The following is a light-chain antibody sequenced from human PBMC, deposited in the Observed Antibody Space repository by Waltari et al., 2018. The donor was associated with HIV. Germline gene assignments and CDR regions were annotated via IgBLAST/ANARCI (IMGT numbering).Light chain of an antibody. V-gene: IGLV2-23*01. CDR3: CSYAGSSTWV. CDR2: EGS. CDR1: STNVGTYNL. Sequence: QSALTQPASVSGSPGQSITISCTGASTNVGTYNLVSWYQQYPGKAPKLMIYEGSKRPSGVSDRFSGSKSGNTASLTISRLQADDEADYFCCSYAGSSTWVFGGGTKLTVL. J-gene: IGLJ3*02.